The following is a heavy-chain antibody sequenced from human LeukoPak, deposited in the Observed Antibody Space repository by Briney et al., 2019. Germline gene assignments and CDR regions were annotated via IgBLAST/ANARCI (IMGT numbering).Heavy chain of an antibody. CDR1: GGSISSYY. V-gene: IGHV4-59*12. CDR2: IYYSGST. CDR3: ARTPASGWLDY. J-gene: IGHJ4*02. D-gene: IGHD6-19*01. Sequence: SETLSLTCTVSGGSISSYYWSWIRQPPGKGLEWIGYIYYSGSTNYNPSLKSRVTISVDTSKNQFSLKLSSVTAADTAVYYCARTPASGWLDYWGQGTLVTVSS.